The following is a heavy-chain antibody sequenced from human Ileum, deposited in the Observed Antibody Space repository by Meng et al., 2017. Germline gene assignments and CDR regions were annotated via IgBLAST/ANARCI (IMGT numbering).Heavy chain of an antibody. CDR2: ISSGGGTT. CDR1: EFTFSTYA. Sequence: GESLKISCAASEFTFSTYAMSWVRQAPGKGLEWVSIISSGGGTTYYADSVKGRFTISRDNSRDTLYLQMNSLRAEDTAVYYCAKSACSTASCRRLDFWGQGTQVTVYS. V-gene: IGHV3-23*01. D-gene: IGHD2-2*01. J-gene: IGHJ4*02. CDR3: AKSACSTASCRRLDF.